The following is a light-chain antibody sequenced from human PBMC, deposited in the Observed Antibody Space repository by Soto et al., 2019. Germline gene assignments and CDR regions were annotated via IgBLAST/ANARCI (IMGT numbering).Light chain of an antibody. J-gene: IGLJ2*01. V-gene: IGLV2-14*01. Sequence: QSVLTQPASLSGSPGQSITISCTGTSSDVGGYNYVSWYQQHPGKAPRLMIYGVSNRPFGVSSRFSGCKSGNTASLTISGLQSEDEADYYCNSYASVNSPVLFGGGTKLTVL. CDR3: NSYASVNSPVL. CDR1: SSDVGGYNY. CDR2: GVS.